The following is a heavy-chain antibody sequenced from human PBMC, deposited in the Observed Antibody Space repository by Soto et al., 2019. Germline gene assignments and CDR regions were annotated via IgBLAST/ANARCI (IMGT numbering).Heavy chain of an antibody. CDR3: ARDKKGTNYYGSGSYGNWFDP. J-gene: IGHJ5*02. CDR1: GGTFSSYA. V-gene: IGHV1-69*01. CDR2: IIPIFGTA. D-gene: IGHD3-10*01. Sequence: QVQLVQSGAEVKKPGSSVKVSCKASGGTFSSYALSWVRQAPGQGLEWMGGIIPIFGTANYAQKCQGRVTITADESTSTAYMELSSLRSEDTAVYYCARDKKGTNYYGSGSYGNWFDPWGQGTLVTVSS.